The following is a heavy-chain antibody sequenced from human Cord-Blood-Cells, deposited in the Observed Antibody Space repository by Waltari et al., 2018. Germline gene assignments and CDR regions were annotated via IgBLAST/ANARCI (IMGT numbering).Heavy chain of an antibody. J-gene: IGHJ6*02. CDR2: INHSGST. V-gene: IGHV4-34*01. CDR3: ARAGYSSRHYGMDV. D-gene: IGHD6-13*01. CDR1: GGSFSGYY. Sequence: QVQLQQWGAGLLKPSENLSITCAVHGGSFSGYYWSWIRQPPGKELEWIGEINHSGSTNYHPALKSRVTISVDTSKSQFALKLSSVTAADTAVYYCARAGYSSRHYGMDVWGQGTTVTVSS.